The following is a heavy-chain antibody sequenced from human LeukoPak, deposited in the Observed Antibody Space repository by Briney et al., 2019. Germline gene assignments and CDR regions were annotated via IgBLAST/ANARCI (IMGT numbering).Heavy chain of an antibody. J-gene: IGHJ4*02. Sequence: GGSLRLSCAASGFTFSNAWMSWVRQAPGKGLKWVGRIKSKTDGGTTDYAAPVKGRFTISRDDSKNTLYLQMNSLKTEDTAVYYCTTLGDYVWGSYRFVHWGQGTLVTVSS. D-gene: IGHD3-16*02. CDR3: TTLGDYVWGSYRFVH. CDR2: IKSKTDGGTT. V-gene: IGHV3-15*01. CDR1: GFTFSNAW.